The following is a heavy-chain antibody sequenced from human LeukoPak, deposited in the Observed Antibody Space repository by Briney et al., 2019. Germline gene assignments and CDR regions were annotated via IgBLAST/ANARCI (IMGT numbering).Heavy chain of an antibody. CDR2: INPSGGST. D-gene: IGHD3-22*01. CDR3: ARDPPNYYDSSGPDY. J-gene: IGHJ4*02. CDR1: GYTFTSYY. Sequence: ASVKVSCKASGYTFTSYYMHWVRQAPGQGLEWMGIINPSGGSTSYAQKLQGRVTMTTDTSTSTAYMELRSLRSDDTAVYYCARDPPNYYDSSGPDYWGQGTLVTVSS. V-gene: IGHV1-46*01.